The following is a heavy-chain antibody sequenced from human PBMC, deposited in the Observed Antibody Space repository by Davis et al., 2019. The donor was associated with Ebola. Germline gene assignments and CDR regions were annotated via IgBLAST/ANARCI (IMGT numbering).Heavy chain of an antibody. Sequence: ASVKVSCKASGYTFTSYGISWVRQAPGQGLEWMGWISAYNGNTNYAQKLQGRVTMTTDTSTSTAYMELRSLRSEDTAVYYCAAAVWGSYRLNWFDPWGQGTLVTVSS. J-gene: IGHJ5*02. CDR1: GYTFTSYG. CDR2: ISAYNGNT. D-gene: IGHD3-16*02. CDR3: AAAVWGSYRLNWFDP. V-gene: IGHV1-18*01.